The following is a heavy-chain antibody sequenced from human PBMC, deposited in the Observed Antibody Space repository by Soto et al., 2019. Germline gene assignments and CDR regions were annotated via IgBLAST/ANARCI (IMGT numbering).Heavy chain of an antibody. CDR2: IIPILGTA. CDR1: GGTFSSYT. CDR3: ARGNHRWLQLWYCDR. Sequence: QVQLVQSGAEVKKPGSSVTVSCKASGGTFSSYTISWVRQAPGQGLEWMGGIIPILGTANYAQKFQGRVTITADESTSTAYRELSSLRSEDTAVYYCARGNHRWLQLWYCDRWGRGTLVTVSS. J-gene: IGHJ2*01. V-gene: IGHV1-69*12. D-gene: IGHD5-12*01.